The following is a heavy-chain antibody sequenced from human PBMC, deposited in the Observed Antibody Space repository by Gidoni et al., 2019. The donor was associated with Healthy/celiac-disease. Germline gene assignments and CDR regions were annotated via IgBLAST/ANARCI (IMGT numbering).Heavy chain of an antibody. D-gene: IGHD5-18*01. CDR2: IIPIFGTA. CDR1: GGTFSSYA. Sequence: QVQLVQSGAEVKKPGSSVKVSCKASGGTFSSYAISWVRQAPGQGLEWMGGIIPIFGTANYAQKFQGRVTITADESTSTAYMELSSLRSEDTAVYYCARVGGVKQLWTPLPWYYFDYWGQGTLVTVSS. J-gene: IGHJ4*02. V-gene: IGHV1-69*01. CDR3: ARVGGVKQLWTPLPWYYFDY.